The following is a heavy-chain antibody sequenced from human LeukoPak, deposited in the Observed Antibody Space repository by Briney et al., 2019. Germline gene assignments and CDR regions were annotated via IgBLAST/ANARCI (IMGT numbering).Heavy chain of an antibody. CDR1: GYTFTSYG. D-gene: IGHD7-27*01. V-gene: IGHV1-18*01. Sequence: ASVKVSCKASGYTFTSYGISWVRQAPGQGLEWMGWISAYNGNTNYAQKLQGRVTMTTDTSTSTAYMELRSLRSDDTAVYYCARGGENWGSEDPLFDYWGQGTLVTVSS. CDR2: ISAYNGNT. CDR3: ARGGENWGSEDPLFDY. J-gene: IGHJ4*02.